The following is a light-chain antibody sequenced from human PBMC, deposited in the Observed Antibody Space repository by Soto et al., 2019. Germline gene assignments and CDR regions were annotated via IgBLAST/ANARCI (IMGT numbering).Light chain of an antibody. J-gene: IGKJ3*01. V-gene: IGKV2-28*01. CDR3: MQARHIPFT. CDR1: QSLLHSNGYNY. CDR2: LGS. Sequence: EIVMTQSPLSLPVTPGEPASISCRSSQSLLHSNGYNYLDWYLQKPGQSPQLLIYLGSNRASGAPDRFSGSGSGTYFTLNITRVEAEDVGLYYCMQARHIPFTFGPGTKVDIK.